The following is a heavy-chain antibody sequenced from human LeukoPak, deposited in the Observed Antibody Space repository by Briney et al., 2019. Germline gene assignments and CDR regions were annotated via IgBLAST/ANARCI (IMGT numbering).Heavy chain of an antibody. Sequence: GASVKVSCKASGYTFSGYYMHWVRQAPAQGLEWMGWINPNSGDTKYAQKFQGRVTMTRDTSISTAYMELSSLRSDDTAVYYCARGGSGSYYYFDYWGQGTLVTVSS. CDR1: GYTFSGYY. V-gene: IGHV1-2*02. D-gene: IGHD1-26*01. CDR3: ARGGSGSYYYFDY. J-gene: IGHJ4*02. CDR2: INPNSGDT.